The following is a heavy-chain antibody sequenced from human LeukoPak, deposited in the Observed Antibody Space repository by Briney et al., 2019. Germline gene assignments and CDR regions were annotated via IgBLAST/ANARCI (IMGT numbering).Heavy chain of an antibody. D-gene: IGHD5-12*01. CDR3: ARDSGYDVHFDY. Sequence: ASVKVSCKASAYTFTGYNMHWVRQAPGQGREWMGWINPNSGGTNYAQKFQGRVTMTRDTSISTAYMELSRLRSDDTAVYYCARDSGYDVHFDYWGQGTLVTVSS. V-gene: IGHV1-2*02. J-gene: IGHJ4*02. CDR1: AYTFTGYN. CDR2: INPNSGGT.